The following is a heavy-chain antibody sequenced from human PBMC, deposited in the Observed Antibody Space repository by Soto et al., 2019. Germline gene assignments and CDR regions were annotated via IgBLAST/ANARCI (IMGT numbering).Heavy chain of an antibody. CDR2: IDPSDSYT. V-gene: IGHV5-10-1*01. J-gene: IGHJ4*02. Sequence: GESLKISCKGSGYSFTSYWISWVRQMPGKGLEWMGRIDPSDSYTNYSPSFQGHVTISADKSISTAYLQWSSLKASDTAMYYCARILLDCSSTSCYTVPGYWGQGTLVPVSS. CDR1: GYSFTSYW. CDR3: ARILLDCSSTSCYTVPGY. D-gene: IGHD2-2*02.